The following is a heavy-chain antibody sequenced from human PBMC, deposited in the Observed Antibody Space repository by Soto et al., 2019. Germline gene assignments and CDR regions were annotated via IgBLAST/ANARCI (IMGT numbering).Heavy chain of an antibody. Sequence: PVGSLRLSCAASGFTFSSYAMHWVRQAPGKGLEWVAVISYDGSNKYYADSVKGRFTISRDNSENTLYLQMNSLRAEDTAVYHCARGGDIVVVQAARPLTYGMDVWGQGTTVTVSS. CDR3: ARGGDIVVVQAARPLTYGMDV. D-gene: IGHD2-2*02. CDR1: GFTFSSYA. CDR2: ISYDGSNK. J-gene: IGHJ6*02. V-gene: IGHV3-30-3*01.